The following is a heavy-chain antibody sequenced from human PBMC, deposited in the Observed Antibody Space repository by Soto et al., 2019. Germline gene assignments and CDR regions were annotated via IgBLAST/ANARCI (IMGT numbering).Heavy chain of an antibody. V-gene: IGHV3-23*01. CDR2: ISGSGDGDGR. J-gene: IGHJ4*02. CDR3: AKGAYYDFWSGYSAFDY. D-gene: IGHD3-3*01. Sequence: GGSLRLSCAASGFMFSSYAMTWVRQAPGRGLEWVSGISGSGDGDGRYYADSVKGRFTISRDNSKNTLYLQMNTLRAEDTAVYYCAKGAYYDFWSGYSAFDYWGQGTLVTVSS. CDR1: GFMFSSYA.